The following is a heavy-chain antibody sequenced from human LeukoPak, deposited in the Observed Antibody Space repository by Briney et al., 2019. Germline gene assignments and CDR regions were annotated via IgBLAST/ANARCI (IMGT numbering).Heavy chain of an antibody. CDR1: GFTFSSYS. V-gene: IGHV3-74*01. CDR3: ATRITMVRGVISPHYY. J-gene: IGHJ4*02. Sequence: GGSLRLSCAASGFTFSSYSVNWVRQAPGKGLVWVSRIKNDGSSTTYADSVKGRFTISRDNAKNSLYLQMNSLRAEDTAVYYCATRITMVRGVISPHYYWGQGTLVTVSS. CDR2: IKNDGSST. D-gene: IGHD3-10*01.